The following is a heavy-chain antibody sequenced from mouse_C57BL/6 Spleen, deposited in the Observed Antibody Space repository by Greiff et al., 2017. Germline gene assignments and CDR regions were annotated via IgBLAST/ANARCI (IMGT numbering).Heavy chain of an antibody. Sequence: EVKLQESGGGLVKPGGSLKLSCAASGFTFSDYGMHWVRQAPEKGLEWVAYISSGSSTIYYADTVKGRFTISRDNAKNTLFLQMTSLRSEDTAMYYCARPFGTDAMDYWGQGTSVTVSS. V-gene: IGHV5-17*01. CDR1: GFTFSDYG. D-gene: IGHD2-14*01. CDR2: ISSGSSTI. J-gene: IGHJ4*01. CDR3: ARPFGTDAMDY.